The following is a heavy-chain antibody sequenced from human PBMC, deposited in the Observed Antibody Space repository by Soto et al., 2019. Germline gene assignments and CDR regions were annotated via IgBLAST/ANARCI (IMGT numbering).Heavy chain of an antibody. Sequence: GGSLRLSCAASGFTFSSYAMHWVRQAPGKGLEWVAVISYDGSNKYYADSVKGRFTISRDNSKNTLYLQMNSLRAEDTAVYYCAATAIWFGELWLDYWGQGALVTVSP. CDR1: GFTFSSYA. J-gene: IGHJ4*02. D-gene: IGHD3-10*01. CDR2: ISYDGSNK. CDR3: AATAIWFGELWLDY. V-gene: IGHV3-30-3*01.